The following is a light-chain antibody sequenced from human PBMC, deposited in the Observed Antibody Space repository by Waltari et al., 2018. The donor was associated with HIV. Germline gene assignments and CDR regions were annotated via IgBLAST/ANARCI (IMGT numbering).Light chain of an antibody. Sequence: QSALTQPASVSGSLGQSITFSCTGTSSDIGGYDYVPWYQKHPGEAPKIIIYDVTNRPSGISDRFSGSKSGDTASLTISGLQAEDEADYYCTSFTTTTAWVFGGGTKLTVL. J-gene: IGLJ3*02. CDR2: DVT. V-gene: IGLV2-14*03. CDR1: SSDIGGYDY. CDR3: TSFTTTTAWV.